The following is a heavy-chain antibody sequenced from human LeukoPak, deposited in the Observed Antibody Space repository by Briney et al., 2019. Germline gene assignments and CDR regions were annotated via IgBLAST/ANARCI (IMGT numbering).Heavy chain of an antibody. V-gene: IGHV3-23*01. CDR2: ISPSSGT. D-gene: IGHD3-22*01. J-gene: IGHJ4*02. CDR1: GFTFSSYA. CDR3: ARPQSSSGYYWPFDD. Sequence: GGSLRLSCAASGFTFSSYAMRWVRQAPGKGLEWVSAISPSSGTFYADSVKGRFTISRDNSKNTLYLQMSSPRAEDTAVYYCARPQSSSGYYWPFDDWGQGTLVTVSS.